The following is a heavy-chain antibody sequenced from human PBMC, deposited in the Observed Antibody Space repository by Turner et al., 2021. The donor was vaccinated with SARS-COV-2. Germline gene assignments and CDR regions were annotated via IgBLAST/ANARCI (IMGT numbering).Heavy chain of an antibody. CDR1: GGSISSGGYY. D-gene: IGHD5-12*01. Sequence: QVQLQESGPGLVKPSQTLSLTCTVSGGSISSGGYYWSWIGQPPGKGLEWIGSIYYSGSTYYNPSLKSRVTISVDTSKNQFSLKLSSVTAADTAVYYCASIRWLRGPFDYWGQGTLVTVSS. CDR3: ASIRWLRGPFDY. CDR2: IYYSGST. J-gene: IGHJ4*02. V-gene: IGHV4-31*03.